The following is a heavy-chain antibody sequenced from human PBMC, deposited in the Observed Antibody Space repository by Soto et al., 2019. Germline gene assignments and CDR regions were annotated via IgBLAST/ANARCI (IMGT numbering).Heavy chain of an antibody. CDR3: ARSGHIVVVPYGY. V-gene: IGHV5-10-1*01. D-gene: IGHD2-21*01. CDR2: IDPSDSYT. Sequence: GESLKISCKGSGYSFTSYWISWVRQMPGKGLEWMGRIDPSDSYTNYSPSFQGHVTISADKSISTAYLQWSSLKASDTAMYYCARSGHIVVVPYGYWGQGTLVTVSS. J-gene: IGHJ4*02. CDR1: GYSFTSYW.